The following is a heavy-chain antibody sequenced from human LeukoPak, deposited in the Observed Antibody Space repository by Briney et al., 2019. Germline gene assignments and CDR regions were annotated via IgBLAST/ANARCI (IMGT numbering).Heavy chain of an antibody. CDR3: ARGESFYYDNKTMGDFDY. Sequence: GPSLRLSCAASGFIFSSYRMHWVRQTPGKGLEWVAVISYDGSNTYYADSVRARFTIFRDDSKNTLYLQMNRLRPEDTAVYYCARGESFYYDNKTMGDFDYWGQGMLVTVSS. CDR1: GFIFSSYR. CDR2: ISYDGSNT. D-gene: IGHD3-22*01. V-gene: IGHV3-30*03. J-gene: IGHJ4*02.